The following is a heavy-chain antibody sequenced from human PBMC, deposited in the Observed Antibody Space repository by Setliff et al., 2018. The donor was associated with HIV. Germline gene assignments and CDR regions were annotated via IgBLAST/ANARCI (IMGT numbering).Heavy chain of an antibody. CDR2: IIPVFGTL. V-gene: IGHV1-69*13. Sequence: SVKVSCKASGGTFRSYAISWVRQAPGQGLEWMGEIIPVFGTLNYAQKFQGRVTITADELTGTAYMDLTNLRPEDTAVYYCARGRRVVPAAESNWFDPWGQGTLVTVSS. D-gene: IGHD2-2*01. CDR3: ARGRRVVPAAESNWFDP. J-gene: IGHJ5*02. CDR1: GGTFRSYA.